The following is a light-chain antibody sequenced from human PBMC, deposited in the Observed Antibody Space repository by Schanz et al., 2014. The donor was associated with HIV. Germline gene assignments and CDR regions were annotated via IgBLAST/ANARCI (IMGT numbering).Light chain of an antibody. Sequence: IQMTQSPSTLSASVGDRVSLTCRASQAIGTWLAWYQQKPGRAPKLLIYAASTLQSGVPSRFSGSGYGTDFTLTISSLHPEDFATYYCLQDYTYRWAFGQGTKVEIK. CDR2: AAS. V-gene: IGKV1-6*01. J-gene: IGKJ1*01. CDR3: LQDYTYRWA. CDR1: QAIGTW.